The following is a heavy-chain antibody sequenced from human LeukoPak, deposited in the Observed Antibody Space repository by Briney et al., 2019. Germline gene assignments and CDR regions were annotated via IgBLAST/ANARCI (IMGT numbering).Heavy chain of an antibody. D-gene: IGHD3-10*01. V-gene: IGHV3-21*01. CDR2: ISSSSSYI. J-gene: IGHJ4*02. CDR3: ARDGMVRGVIDGDLEY. CDR1: GFTFSSYS. Sequence: PGGSLRLSCATSGFTFSSYSMNWVRQAPGKGLEWVSSISSSSSYIYYADSVKGRFTISRDNSKNTLYLQMGSLRAEDMAVYYCARDGMVRGVIDGDLEYWGQGTLVTVSS.